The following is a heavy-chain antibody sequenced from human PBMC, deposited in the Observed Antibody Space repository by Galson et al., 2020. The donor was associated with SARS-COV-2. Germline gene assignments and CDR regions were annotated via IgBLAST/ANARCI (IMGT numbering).Heavy chain of an antibody. V-gene: IGHV3-66*01. D-gene: IGHD3-16*01. CDR3: VTGGTTDDAFDI. CDR2: IYSGGST. J-gene: IGHJ3*02. CDR1: GFTVSSNY. Sequence: GESLKISCAASGFTVSSNYMSWVRQAPGKGLEWVSVIYSGGSTYYADSVKGRFTISRDNSKNTLYLQMNSLRAEDTAVYYCVTGGTTDDAFDIWGQGTMVTVSS.